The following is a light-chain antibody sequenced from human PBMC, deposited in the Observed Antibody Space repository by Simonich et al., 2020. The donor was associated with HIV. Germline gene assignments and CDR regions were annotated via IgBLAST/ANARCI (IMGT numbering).Light chain of an antibody. CDR1: QSVSSY. J-gene: IGKJ5*01. CDR2: DAS. V-gene: IGKV3-11*01. CDR3: QQRSGWPPIT. Sequence: EVVLTQSPATLSLSPGERATLSCRTSQSVSSYLAWYQQKPGQAPRLLIYDASHRATDIPARFSGSGSGTDFTLTISSLEPEDFAVYYCQQRSGWPPITFGQGTRLEIK.